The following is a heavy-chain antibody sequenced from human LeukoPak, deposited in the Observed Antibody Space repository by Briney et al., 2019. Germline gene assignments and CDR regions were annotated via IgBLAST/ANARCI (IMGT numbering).Heavy chain of an antibody. J-gene: IGHJ4*02. Sequence: PSETLSLTCTVSGDSISGYYWSWIRQPPGKGLEWIGYTYYSGSTNYNPSLKSRVTISVDTSKNQFSLKLSSVTAADTAVYYCARFYDRSGPHFDYWGQGTLVTVSS. CDR1: GDSISGYY. D-gene: IGHD3-22*01. CDR2: TYYSGST. V-gene: IGHV4-59*08. CDR3: ARFYDRSGPHFDY.